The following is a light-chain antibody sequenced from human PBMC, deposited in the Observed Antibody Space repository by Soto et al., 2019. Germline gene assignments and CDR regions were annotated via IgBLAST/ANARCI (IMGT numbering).Light chain of an antibody. CDR1: QSISLY. V-gene: IGKV1-39*01. CDR2: AAS. Sequence: DIQMTQSPSSLSASVGDRVTITCRSSQSISLYLNWYQQKPGKAPKLLIYAASSLQSGVLSRFSGSGSWTDFTLTISSLQPEDFATYYCHQSYSTPQTTFGQGTKLEIK. CDR3: HQSYSTPQTT. J-gene: IGKJ2*01.